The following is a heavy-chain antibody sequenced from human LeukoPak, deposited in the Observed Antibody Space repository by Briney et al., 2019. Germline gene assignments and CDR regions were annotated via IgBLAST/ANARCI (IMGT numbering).Heavy chain of an antibody. J-gene: IGHJ4*02. D-gene: IGHD3-10*01. Sequence: SGGSLRLSCAASGFTVSSNYMSWVRQAPGKGLEWVSVIYSGGSTYYADSVKGRFTISRDNSKNTLYLQMNSLRAEDTAVYYCAREKVSYYGSGSYYFDYWGQGTLVTVSS. CDR3: AREKVSYYGSGSYYFDY. V-gene: IGHV3-66*01. CDR1: GFTVSSNY. CDR2: IYSGGST.